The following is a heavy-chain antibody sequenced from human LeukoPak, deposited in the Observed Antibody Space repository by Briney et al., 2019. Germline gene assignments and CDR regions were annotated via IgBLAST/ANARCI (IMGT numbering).Heavy chain of an antibody. V-gene: IGHV4-38-2*02. CDR2: TYHRGST. J-gene: IGHJ4*02. CDR1: GYSISSGYY. CDR3: ARRVVAATLDY. Sequence: SETLSLTCTVSGYSISSGYYWGWIRQPPGKGLEWIGSTYHRGSTYYNPPLKSRVTISVDTSKNQFSLKLSSVTAADTAVYYCARRVVAATLDYWGQGTLVTVSS. D-gene: IGHD2-15*01.